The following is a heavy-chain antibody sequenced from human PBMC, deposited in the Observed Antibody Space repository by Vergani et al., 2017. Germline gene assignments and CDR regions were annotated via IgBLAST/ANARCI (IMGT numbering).Heavy chain of an antibody. D-gene: IGHD6-6*01. CDR1: GFTFSSYA. Sequence: QVQLVESGGGVVQPGRSLRLSCAASGFTFSSYAMHWVRQAPGKGLEWVAVISYDGSNKYYADAVKGRFTISRDNSKNTLYLQMNSLRAADTALYYCAISSIATRPKNDAFDIWGQGTMVTVSA. CDR3: AISSIATRPKNDAFDI. J-gene: IGHJ3*02. CDR2: ISYDGSNK. V-gene: IGHV3-30*01.